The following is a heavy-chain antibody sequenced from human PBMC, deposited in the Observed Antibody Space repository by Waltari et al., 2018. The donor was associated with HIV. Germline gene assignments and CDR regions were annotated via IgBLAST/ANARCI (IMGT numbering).Heavy chain of an antibody. V-gene: IGHV1-2*02. CDR2: INPNSGGT. CDR3: ARAGLVPATDGMDV. Sequence: QVQLVQSGAEVKKLGTSVTVSCKASGYTFTGHYTHWARPAPGQGLEWMGWINPNSGGTNYAQKFQGRVTMTRDTSISTAYMELSRLRSDDTAVYYCARAGLVPATDGMDVWGQGTTVTVSS. J-gene: IGHJ6*02. CDR1: GYTFTGHY. D-gene: IGHD2-2*01.